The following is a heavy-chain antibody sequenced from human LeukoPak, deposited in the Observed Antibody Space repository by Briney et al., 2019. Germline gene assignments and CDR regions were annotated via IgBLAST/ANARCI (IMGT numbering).Heavy chain of an antibody. D-gene: IGHD2-21*02. J-gene: IGHJ4*02. V-gene: IGHV4-59*08. Sequence: SETLSLTCTVSGGSISSYYWSWIRQPPGKGLEWIGYIYYSGSTNYNPSHKSRVTISVDTSKNQFSLKLSSVTAADTAVYYCARQVLVTADFDYWGQGTLVTVSS. CDR3: ARQVLVTADFDY. CDR2: IYYSGST. CDR1: GGSISSYY.